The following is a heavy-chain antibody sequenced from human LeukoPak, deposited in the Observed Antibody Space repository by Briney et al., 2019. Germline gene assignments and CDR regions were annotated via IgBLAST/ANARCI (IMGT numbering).Heavy chain of an antibody. D-gene: IGHD2-8*02. V-gene: IGHV3-23*01. J-gene: IGHJ4*02. Sequence: GSLRPPFSASGFPFSTFAMIWVRPPPGKGPEWVSSIFYSGGEIHYADSVRGRFTISRDNSRSTLSLQMNSLRAEDTAIYYCATYRQVLLPFESWGQGTLVTVSS. CDR3: ATYRQVLLPFES. CDR2: IFYSGGEI. CDR1: GFPFSTFA.